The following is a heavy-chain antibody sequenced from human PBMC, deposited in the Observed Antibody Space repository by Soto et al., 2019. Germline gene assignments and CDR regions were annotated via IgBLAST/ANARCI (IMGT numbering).Heavy chain of an antibody. V-gene: IGHV3-21*01. CDR1: GFTFSSYS. CDR2: ISSSSSYI. Sequence: PGGSLRLSCAASGFTFSSYSMNWVRQAPGKGLEWVSSISSSSSYIYYADSVKGRFTISRDNAKNSLYLQMNSLRAEDTAVYYCARDWPELLWFGELTNYYGMDVWGRGTTVTVSS. J-gene: IGHJ6*02. D-gene: IGHD3-10*01. CDR3: ARDWPELLWFGELTNYYGMDV.